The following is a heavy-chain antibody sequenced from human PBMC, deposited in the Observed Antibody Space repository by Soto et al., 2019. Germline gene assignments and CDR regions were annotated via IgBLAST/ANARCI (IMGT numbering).Heavy chain of an antibody. CDR3: AKDFSGEGSSWYFPYDLYYFDY. V-gene: IGHV3-23*01. CDR1: GFTFSSYA. J-gene: IGHJ4*02. CDR2: ISGSGGST. D-gene: IGHD6-13*01. Sequence: GGSLRLSCAASGFTFSSYAMSWVRQAPGKGLEWVSAISGSGGSTYYADSVKGRFTISRDNSKNTLYLQMNSLRAEDTAVYYCAKDFSGEGSSWYFPYDLYYFDYWGQGTLVTVSS.